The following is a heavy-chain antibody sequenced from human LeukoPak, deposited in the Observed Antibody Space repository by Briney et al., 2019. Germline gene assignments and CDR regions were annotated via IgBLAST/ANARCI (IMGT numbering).Heavy chain of an antibody. D-gene: IGHD3-22*01. Sequence: RGDSLKISCKGSGYSFSSYWIGWVRQMPGKGLEWMGIIYPGDSDTRYSPSFQGQVTISADKSISTAYLQWSSLKASDTAMYYCARHARRPYYYDSSGYPDYWGQGTLVTVSS. CDR2: IYPGDSDT. CDR3: ARHARRPYYYDSSGYPDY. J-gene: IGHJ4*02. CDR1: GYSFSSYW. V-gene: IGHV5-51*01.